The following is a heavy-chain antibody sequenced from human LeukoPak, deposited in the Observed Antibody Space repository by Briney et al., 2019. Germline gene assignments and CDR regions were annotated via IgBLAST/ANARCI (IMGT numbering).Heavy chain of an antibody. CDR1: GGSISSYY. V-gene: IGHV4-59*08. D-gene: IGHD1-14*01. J-gene: IGHJ3*02. Sequence: SETLSLTCTVSGGSISSYYWSWIRQPPGKGLEWIGYIYYSGSTNYNPSLKSRVTISVDTSKNQFSLKLSSVTAADTAVYYCARLTARAFDIWGQGTMVTVSS. CDR2: IYYSGST. CDR3: ARLTARAFDI.